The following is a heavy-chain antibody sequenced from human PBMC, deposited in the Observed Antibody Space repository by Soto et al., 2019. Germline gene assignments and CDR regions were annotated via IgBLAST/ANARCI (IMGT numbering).Heavy chain of an antibody. D-gene: IGHD6-13*01. J-gene: IGHJ6*02. CDR2: IKQDGSEK. CDR1: GFTFSSYW. Sequence: EVQLVESGGGLVQPGGSLRLSCAASGFTFSSYWMSWVRQAPVKGLEWVGNIKQDGSEKNYVEFVKGRFTISRDNAKNSLYLQMNSLRAEDTAVYYCARIASAGRGWDVWGQGTTVVVSS. CDR3: ARIASAGRGWDV. V-gene: IGHV3-7*01.